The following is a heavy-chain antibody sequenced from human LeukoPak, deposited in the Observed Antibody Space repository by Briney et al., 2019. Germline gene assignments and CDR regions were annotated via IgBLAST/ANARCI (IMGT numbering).Heavy chain of an antibody. CDR1: GFSFSTHN. J-gene: IGHJ4*02. Sequence: HAGGSLRLSCAASGFSFSTHNMIWVRQAPGKGLECISYITPTSTTIHYADSVKGRFAVSRDNANSLLYLQMNSQRGEDTAVYYCARVVSGVTGGDYWGQGTLVSVSS. V-gene: IGHV3-48*04. D-gene: IGHD3-3*01. CDR2: ITPTSTTI. CDR3: ARVVSGVTGGDY.